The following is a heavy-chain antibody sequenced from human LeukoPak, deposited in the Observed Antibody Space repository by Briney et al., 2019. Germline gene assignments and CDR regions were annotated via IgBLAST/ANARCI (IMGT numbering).Heavy chain of an antibody. CDR3: ARHLHDKYDFWSGFPLVS. CDR1: GGSISSSSDY. V-gene: IGHV4-39*01. CDR2: IYFSGTT. D-gene: IGHD3-3*01. J-gene: IGHJ4*02. Sequence: PSETLPLTCTVSGGSISSSSDYWGWIRQPPGKGLEWIGSIYFSGTTYYNPSLKSRVTISVDTSKNQFSLKLSSVTAADTAVYYCARHLHDKYDFWSGFPLVSWGQGTLVTVSS.